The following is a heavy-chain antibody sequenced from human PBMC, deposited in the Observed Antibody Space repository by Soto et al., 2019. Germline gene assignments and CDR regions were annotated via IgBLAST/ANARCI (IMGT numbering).Heavy chain of an antibody. V-gene: IGHV4-31*03. CDR3: ARVLRGYRNAIALNWFDP. CDR2: IYYSGST. D-gene: IGHD5-18*01. Sequence: SETLSLTCTVSGGSISSGGYYWSWIRQYPGKGLEWIGYIYYSGSTYYNPSLKSRVTISVDTSKNQFSLKLSSVTAADTAVYYCARVLRGYRNAIALNWFDPWGQGTLVTVSS. CDR1: GGSISSGGYY. J-gene: IGHJ5*02.